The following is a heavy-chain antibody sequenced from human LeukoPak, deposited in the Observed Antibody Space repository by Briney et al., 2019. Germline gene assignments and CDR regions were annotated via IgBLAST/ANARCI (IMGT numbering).Heavy chain of an antibody. CDR2: INHSGST. V-gene: IGHV4-34*01. D-gene: IGHD5-12*01. Sequence: SETLSLTCAVYGGSFSGYYWSWIRQPPGKGLEWIGEINHSGSTNYNPSLESRVTISVDTSKNQFSLKLSSVTAADTAVYYCARDHIVHYGMDVWGQGTTVTVSS. CDR3: ARDHIVHYGMDV. CDR1: GGSFSGYY. J-gene: IGHJ6*02.